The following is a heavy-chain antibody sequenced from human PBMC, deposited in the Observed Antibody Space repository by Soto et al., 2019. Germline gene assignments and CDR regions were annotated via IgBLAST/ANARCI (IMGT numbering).Heavy chain of an antibody. Sequence: QVQLVQSGAEVKKPESSVKVSCKAPGGTFSTYAISWVRQAPGQGLEWMGGIIPMIGTANDAQRFQDRVTITPDESTNTGCRVLSSLRSEDTAVCFCASGIQLWLRRINNGYSGWGQGTLVTVSS. CDR3: ASGIQLWLRRINNGYSG. CDR2: IIPMIGTA. J-gene: IGHJ4*02. CDR1: GGTFSTYA. D-gene: IGHD5-18*01. V-gene: IGHV1-69*05.